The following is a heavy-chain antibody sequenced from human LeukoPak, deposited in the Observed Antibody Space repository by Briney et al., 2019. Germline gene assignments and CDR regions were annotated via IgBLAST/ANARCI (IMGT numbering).Heavy chain of an antibody. V-gene: IGHV3-15*01. Sequence: PGGSLRLSCAASGFTFSNARMSWVRQAPGKGLEWVGRIKSKTDGGTTDYAAPVKGRFTISRDDSKNTLYLQMNSLKTEDTAVYYCTTDYYDSSGYDYWGQGTLVTVSS. CDR3: TTDYYDSSGYDY. CDR1: GFTFSNAR. CDR2: IKSKTDGGTT. J-gene: IGHJ4*02. D-gene: IGHD3-22*01.